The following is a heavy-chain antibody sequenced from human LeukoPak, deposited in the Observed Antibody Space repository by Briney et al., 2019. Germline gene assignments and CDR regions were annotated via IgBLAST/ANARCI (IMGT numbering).Heavy chain of an antibody. Sequence: PGGSLRLSCAASGFTFSSYAMTWVRQAPGKGLEWVSVMRCLGGSTYYADSVKGRFTISRDNSKNTLYMQMNSLRAADTAVYYCAKDREWDDYAEYDYWGQGTLVTVSS. CDR3: AKDREWDDYAEYDY. CDR2: MRCLGGST. CDR1: GFTFSSYA. D-gene: IGHD4-17*01. J-gene: IGHJ4*02. V-gene: IGHV3-23*01.